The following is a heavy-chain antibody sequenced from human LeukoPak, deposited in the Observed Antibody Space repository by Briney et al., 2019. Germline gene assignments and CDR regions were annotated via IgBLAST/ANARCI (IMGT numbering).Heavy chain of an antibody. CDR1: GFTFSSYG. V-gene: IGHV3-30*02. CDR3: AKDGALLRWPVYYFDY. CDR2: IRYDGSNK. J-gene: IGHJ4*02. D-gene: IGHD4-23*01. Sequence: GGSLRLSCAASGFTFSSYGMHWVRQAPGKGLEWVAFIRYDGSNKYYADSVKGRFTISRDNSKNTPYLQMNSLRAEDTAVYYCAKDGALLRWPVYYFDYWGQGTLVTVS.